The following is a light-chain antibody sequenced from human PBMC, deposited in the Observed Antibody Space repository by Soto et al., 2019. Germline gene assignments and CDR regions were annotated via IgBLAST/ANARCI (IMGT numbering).Light chain of an antibody. Sequence: ELVLTQSPGTLSLSPGERATLSCRASQTVSSNYLAWYQQRPGQAPRLLIFGASTRAPGIPDRFSGGGSGTAFTLTISGLEPEDFAMYYCHQYSTSPVTVGGGTKVDSK. V-gene: IGKV3-20*01. J-gene: IGKJ4*01. CDR1: QTVSSNY. CDR3: HQYSTSPVT. CDR2: GAS.